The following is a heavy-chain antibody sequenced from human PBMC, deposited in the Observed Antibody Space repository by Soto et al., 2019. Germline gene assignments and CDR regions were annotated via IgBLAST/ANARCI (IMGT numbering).Heavy chain of an antibody. V-gene: IGHV5-51*01. CDR2: IYPGDSDT. D-gene: IGHD2-15*01. CDR1: GYTFSNYW. J-gene: IGHJ4*02. Sequence: PGESLTISCKGSGYTFSNYWIGWVRQMPGKGLECMGIIYPGDSDTRYSPSFQGQVTISAAKSTSTAYLQWSSLKASDPAMYYWARTPSVGSCPSADWGQGTLVTVSS. CDR3: ARTPSVGSCPSAD.